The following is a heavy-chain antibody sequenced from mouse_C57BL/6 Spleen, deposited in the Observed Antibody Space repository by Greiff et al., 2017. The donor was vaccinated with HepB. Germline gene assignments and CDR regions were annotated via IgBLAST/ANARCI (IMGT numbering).Heavy chain of an antibody. V-gene: IGHV5-4*01. CDR1: GFTFSSYA. CDR3: ARGGPFAY. J-gene: IGHJ3*01. CDR2: ISDGGSYT. Sequence: EVQLMESGGGLVKPGGSLKLSCAASGFTFSSYAMSWVRQTPEKRLEWVATISDGGSYTYYPDNVKGRFTISRDNAKNNLYLQMSHLKSEDTAMYYCARGGPFAYWGQGTLVTVSA.